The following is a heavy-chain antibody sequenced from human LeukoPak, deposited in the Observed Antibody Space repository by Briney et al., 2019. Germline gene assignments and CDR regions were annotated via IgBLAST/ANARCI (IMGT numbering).Heavy chain of an antibody. CDR3: ARGGSGSYYNGRWFDP. CDR2: IYYSGST. V-gene: IGHV4-59*01. Sequence: SETLSLTCTVSGGSISSYYWSWIRQPPGKGLEWIGYIYYSGSTNYNPSLKSRVTISVDTSKNQFFLKLSSVTAADTAVYYCARGGSGSYYNGRWFDPWGQGTLVTVSS. J-gene: IGHJ5*02. D-gene: IGHD3-10*01. CDR1: GGSISSYY.